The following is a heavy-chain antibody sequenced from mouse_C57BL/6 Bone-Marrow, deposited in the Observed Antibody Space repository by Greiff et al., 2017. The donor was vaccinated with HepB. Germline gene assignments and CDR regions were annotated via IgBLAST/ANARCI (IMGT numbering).Heavy chain of an antibody. D-gene: IGHD3-2*02. J-gene: IGHJ3*01. CDR1: GFTFSNYW. CDR2: IRLKSDNYAT. CDR3: TRDSSGFPAWFAY. Sequence: EVKLVESGGGLVQPGGSMKLSCVASGFTFSNYWMNWVRQSPEKGLEWVAQIRLKSDNYATHYAESVKGRFTISRDDSKSSVYLQMNNLRAEDTGIYYCTRDSSGFPAWFAYWGQGTLVTVSA. V-gene: IGHV6-3*01.